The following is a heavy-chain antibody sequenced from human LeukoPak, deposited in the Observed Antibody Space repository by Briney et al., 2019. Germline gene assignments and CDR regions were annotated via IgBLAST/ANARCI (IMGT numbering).Heavy chain of an antibody. V-gene: IGHV4-34*01. CDR3: ARDLRKGRYFDY. J-gene: IGHJ4*02. CDR1: GGSFSGYY. Sequence: SETLSLTCAVYGGSFSGYYWSWIRQPPGKGLEWIGEVNHTGSTNYNPPLKRRVTISVDTSKNQFSLSSVTAADTAVYYCARDLRKGRYFDYWGQGTLVTVSS. CDR2: VNHTGST. D-gene: IGHD3-10*01.